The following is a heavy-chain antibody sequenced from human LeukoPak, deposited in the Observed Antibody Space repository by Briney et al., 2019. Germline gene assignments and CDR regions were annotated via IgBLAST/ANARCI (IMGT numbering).Heavy chain of an antibody. J-gene: IGHJ6*02. CDR2: ISSSSSYT. CDR3: ARDVIVAASYYYYGMDV. V-gene: IGHV3-11*05. Sequence: GGSLRLSCAASGLTFSDYYMSWIRQAPGKGLEWVSYISSSSSYTNYADSVKGRFTISRDNAKNSLYLQMNSLRAEDTAVYYCARDVIVAASYYYYGMDVWGQGTTVTVSS. D-gene: IGHD6-13*01. CDR1: GLTFSDYY.